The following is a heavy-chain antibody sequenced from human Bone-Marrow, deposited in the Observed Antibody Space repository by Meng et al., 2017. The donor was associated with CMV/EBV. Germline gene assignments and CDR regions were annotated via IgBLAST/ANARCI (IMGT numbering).Heavy chain of an antibody. CDR2: IIPILGIT. CDR1: GGTFSSYT. J-gene: IGHJ4*02. Sequence: GGTFSSYTINWWRQAPGQGLEWMGRIIPILGITNYEQKFQGRVTITADKSTSTAYMELSSLRSEDTAVYYCARGVDYYDSSGYFYDWGQGTLVTVSS. V-gene: IGHV1-69*02. CDR3: ARGVDYYDSSGYFYD. D-gene: IGHD3-22*01.